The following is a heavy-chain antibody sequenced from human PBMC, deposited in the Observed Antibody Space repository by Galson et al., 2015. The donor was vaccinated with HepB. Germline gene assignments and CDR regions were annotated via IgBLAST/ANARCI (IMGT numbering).Heavy chain of an antibody. J-gene: IGHJ6*03. CDR3: AREVNYYDSSGYYFADVPYYYYYMDV. D-gene: IGHD3-22*01. CDR2: INPSGGST. V-gene: IGHV1-46*01. CDR1: GYTFTSYY. Sequence: CKASGYTFTSYYMHWVRQAPGQGLEWMGIINPSGGSTSYAQKFQGRVTMTRDTSTSTVYMELSSLRSEDTAVYYCAREVNYYDSSGYYFADVPYYYYYMDVWGKGTTVTVSS.